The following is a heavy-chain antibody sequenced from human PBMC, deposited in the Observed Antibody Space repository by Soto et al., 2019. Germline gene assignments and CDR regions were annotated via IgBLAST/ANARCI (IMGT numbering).Heavy chain of an antibody. CDR3: ARIGGYHGPLDY. CDR2: TYHRGST. J-gene: IGHJ4*02. D-gene: IGHD6-25*01. CDR1: GFSISSYF. V-gene: IGHV4-59*01. Sequence: SETPSLPCSVSGFSISSYFWSWIRQAPGRGLEWIGYTYHRGSTNYSPSLKSRVAISLDTSENQFSLKVNSVTAADTAVYYCARIGGYHGPLDYWGQGTPVTVS.